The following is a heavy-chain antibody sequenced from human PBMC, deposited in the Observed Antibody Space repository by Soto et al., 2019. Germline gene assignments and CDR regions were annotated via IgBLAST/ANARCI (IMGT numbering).Heavy chain of an antibody. CDR1: GGSISSYY. J-gene: IGHJ5*02. V-gene: IGHV4-59*08. Sequence: SETLSLTCTVSGGSISSYYWSWMLQPPGKGLEWTGYIYYSGSTNYNPSLKSRVTISVDTSKNQFSLKLTSVTAADTAMYYCARGHLLIGPWGQGTLVTVSS. CDR2: IYYSGST. CDR3: ARGHLLIGP. D-gene: IGHD3-10*01.